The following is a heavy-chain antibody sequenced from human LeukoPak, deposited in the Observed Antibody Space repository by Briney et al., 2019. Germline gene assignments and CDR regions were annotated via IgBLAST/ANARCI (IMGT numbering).Heavy chain of an antibody. Sequence: GGSLRPSCAASGFTFSSYAMSWVRQAPGKGLEWVSAISGSGGSTYYADSVKGRFTISRDNSKNTLYLQLNSLRAEDTAVYYCAKLSKYDFWSGYHPYWGQGTLVTVSS. CDR2: ISGSGGST. V-gene: IGHV3-23*01. J-gene: IGHJ4*02. CDR3: AKLSKYDFWSGYHPY. CDR1: GFTFSSYA. D-gene: IGHD3-3*01.